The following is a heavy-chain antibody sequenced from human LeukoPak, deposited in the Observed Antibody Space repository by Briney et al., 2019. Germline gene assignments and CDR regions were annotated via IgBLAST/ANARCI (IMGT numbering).Heavy chain of an antibody. J-gene: IGHJ5*02. CDR3: AKEGRGYSGYDTGVVTT. D-gene: IGHD5-12*01. CDR2: ISGSGGGT. CDR1: GLTFSSYA. V-gene: IGHV3-23*01. Sequence: GGSLRLSCAASGLTFSSYAMSSGRQAPGKGLEWVSAISGSGGGTYYADSVKGRFPISRDNSKNTLYLQMNSLRAEDTAVYHCAKEGRGYSGYDTGVVTTWGQGTLVTVSS.